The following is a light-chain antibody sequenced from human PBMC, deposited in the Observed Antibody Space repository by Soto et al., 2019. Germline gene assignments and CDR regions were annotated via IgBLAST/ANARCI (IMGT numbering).Light chain of an antibody. CDR3: SSYTTSNTWL. Sequence: QSALTQPASLSGSPGQSITISCTGTSSDVGGSGLVSWYQQHPGTAPRVIIYEVSNRPSGVSYRFSGSKSANTASLTISGLQADDEADYYCSSYTTSNTWLFGGGTKLTVL. CDR2: EVS. J-gene: IGLJ3*02. V-gene: IGLV2-14*02. CDR1: SSDVGGSGL.